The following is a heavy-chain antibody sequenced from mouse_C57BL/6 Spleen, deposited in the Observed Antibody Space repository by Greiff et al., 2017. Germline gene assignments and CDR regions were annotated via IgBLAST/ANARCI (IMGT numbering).Heavy chain of an antibody. CDR3: AFYDGYYWYFDY. D-gene: IGHD2-3*01. Sequence: QVQLKESGPELVKPGASVKISCKASGYAFSSSWMNWVKQRPGKGLEWIGRIYPGDGDTNYNGKFKGKATLTADKSSSTAYMQLSSLTSEDSAVYFCAFYDGYYWYFDYCGQGTTLTVSS. CDR1: GYAFSSSW. J-gene: IGHJ2*01. V-gene: IGHV1-82*01. CDR2: IYPGDGDT.